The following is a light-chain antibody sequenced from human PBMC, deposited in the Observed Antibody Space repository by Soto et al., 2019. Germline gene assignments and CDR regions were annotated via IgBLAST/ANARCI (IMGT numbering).Light chain of an antibody. J-gene: IGLJ2*01. V-gene: IGLV1-51*01. Sequence: QSVLPQPPSVSAAPGQKVTISCSGSSSNIGNNYVSWYQQLPGAAPRLLIYDDDERPSGIPDRFSGSKSGTSATLAITGLQTGDEADYYCGTWDSSLSAGQIGEGTQLTVL. CDR1: SSNIGNNY. CDR2: DDD. CDR3: GTWDSSLSAGQ.